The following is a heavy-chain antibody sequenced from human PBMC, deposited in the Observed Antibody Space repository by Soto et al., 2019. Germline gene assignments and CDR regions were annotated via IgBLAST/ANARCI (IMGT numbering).Heavy chain of an antibody. CDR3: ARSGQQLNYYYYYGMDV. CDR1: GFTFSSYS. CDR2: ISSSSSYI. V-gene: IGHV3-21*01. D-gene: IGHD6-13*01. J-gene: IGHJ6*02. Sequence: EVQLVESGGGLVKPGGSLRLSCAASGFTFSSYSMNWVRQARGKGLEWVSSISSSSSYIYYADSVKGRFTISRDNAKNLLYLQMNSLRAEDTAVYYCARSGQQLNYYYYYGMDVWGQGTTVTVSS.